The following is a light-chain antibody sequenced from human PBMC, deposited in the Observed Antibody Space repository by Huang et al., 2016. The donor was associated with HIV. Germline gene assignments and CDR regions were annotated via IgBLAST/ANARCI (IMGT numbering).Light chain of an antibody. CDR2: DGS. CDR1: QNISR. CDR3: QQYDDWPPWT. Sequence: EIVMTQSPATLSVSPGERATLSCRASQNISRLAWYQQKSGQAPRLLIYDGSSRATGIPARFSGSGSGTEFTLTVSSRQSEDFALYYCQQYDDWPPWTFGQGTQVDI. V-gene: IGKV3-15*01. J-gene: IGKJ1*01.